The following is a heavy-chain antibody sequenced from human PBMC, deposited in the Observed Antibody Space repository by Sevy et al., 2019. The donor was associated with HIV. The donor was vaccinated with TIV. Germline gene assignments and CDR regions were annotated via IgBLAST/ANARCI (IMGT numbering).Heavy chain of an antibody. CDR3: AKHTTYYYGMDV. Sequence: GGSLRLSCAASGFTFSSYAMSWVRQAPGKGLEWVSAISGSGGSTYYADSVKGRFTISKDNSKNTLYLQMNSLRAEDTAVYYCAKHTTYYYGMDVWGQGTTVTVSS. J-gene: IGHJ6*02. CDR1: GFTFSSYA. D-gene: IGHD1-26*01. V-gene: IGHV3-23*01. CDR2: ISGSGGST.